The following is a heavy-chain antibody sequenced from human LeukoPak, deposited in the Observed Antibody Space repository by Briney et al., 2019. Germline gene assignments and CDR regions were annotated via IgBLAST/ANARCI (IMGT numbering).Heavy chain of an antibody. CDR2: ITSSGNYI. CDR1: GFTFNIYS. D-gene: IGHD3-10*01. V-gene: IGHV3-21*01. CDR3: TNDHFGSGSWDY. J-gene: IGHJ4*02. Sequence: GGSLKLSCAASGFTFNIYSMNWVRQAPGKGLEWVSSITSSGNYIYYADSVKGRFTISRDNAKNSLFLQMNSLRAEDTAVYYCTNDHFGSGSWDYWGQGTLVTVSS.